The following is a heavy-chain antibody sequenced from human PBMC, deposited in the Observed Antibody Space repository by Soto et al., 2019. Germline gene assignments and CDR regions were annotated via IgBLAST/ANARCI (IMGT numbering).Heavy chain of an antibody. Sequence: QVQLVESGGGVVQPGRSLRLSCAASGFTFSSYGMHWVRQAPGKGLEWVAVIWYDGSNKYYADSVKGRFTISRDNSKNTLYLQMNSLRAEDTAVYYCARGSIVVVPAALRGREGAGGMDVWGQGTTVTVSS. J-gene: IGHJ6*02. CDR3: ARGSIVVVPAALRGREGAGGMDV. CDR1: GFTFSSYG. D-gene: IGHD2-2*02. CDR2: IWYDGSNK. V-gene: IGHV3-33*01.